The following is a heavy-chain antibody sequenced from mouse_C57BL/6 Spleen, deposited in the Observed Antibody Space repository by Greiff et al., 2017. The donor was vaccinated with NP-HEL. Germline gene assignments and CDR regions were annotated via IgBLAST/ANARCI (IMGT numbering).Heavy chain of an antibody. CDR3: ARSITTVVAYYFDY. CDR2: INPNNGGT. CDR1: GYTFTDYN. J-gene: IGHJ2*01. Sequence: LVKPGASVKIPCKASGYTFTDYNMDWVKQSHGKSLEWIGDINPNNGGTIYNQKFKGKATLTVDKSSSTAYMELRSLTSEDTAVYYCARSITTVVAYYFDYWGQGTTLTVSS. V-gene: IGHV1-18*01. D-gene: IGHD1-1*01.